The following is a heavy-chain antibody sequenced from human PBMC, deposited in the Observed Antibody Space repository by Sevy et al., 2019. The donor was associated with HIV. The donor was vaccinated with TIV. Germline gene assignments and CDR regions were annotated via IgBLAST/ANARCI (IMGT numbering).Heavy chain of an antibody. CDR2: ISYDGSNK. CDR1: GFTFSSYA. Sequence: GGSLRLSCAASGFTFSSYAMHWVRQAPGKGLEWAAVISYDGSNKYYADSVKRRFTISRDNSKNTLYLQMNSLRAEDTAVYYCAGPVATVDYFDYWGQGTLVTVSS. V-gene: IGHV3-30*04. J-gene: IGHJ4*02. D-gene: IGHD4-17*01. CDR3: AGPVATVDYFDY.